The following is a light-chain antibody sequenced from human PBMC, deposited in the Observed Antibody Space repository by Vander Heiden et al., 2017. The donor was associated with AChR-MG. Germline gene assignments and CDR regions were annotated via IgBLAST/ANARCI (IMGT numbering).Light chain of an antibody. CDR3: QQYGSSPLT. V-gene: IGKV3-20*01. Sequence: EIVLTQSPGTLSLSPGERGTLSCRASQSVSSSYVAWYQQKPGQAPRLFMYGASSRATGIPDRFSGSGSGTDFTLTISRLEPEDFAVYYCQQYGSSPLTFGGRTKVEIK. CDR2: GAS. CDR1: QSVSSSY. J-gene: IGKJ4*01.